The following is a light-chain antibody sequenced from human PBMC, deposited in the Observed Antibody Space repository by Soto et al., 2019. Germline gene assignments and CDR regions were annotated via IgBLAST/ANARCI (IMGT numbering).Light chain of an antibody. CDR3: QQFGNSLPLT. Sequence: EIVLTQSAGTLSLSPGERATLSCRASQSVSNNYLAWYQQKPGQAPRPLIYGASSRATGIPDRFSGSVSGTDFTLSISRLEPEDSAVYYCQQFGNSLPLTFGGGTKVDIK. V-gene: IGKV3-20*01. J-gene: IGKJ4*01. CDR1: QSVSNNY. CDR2: GAS.